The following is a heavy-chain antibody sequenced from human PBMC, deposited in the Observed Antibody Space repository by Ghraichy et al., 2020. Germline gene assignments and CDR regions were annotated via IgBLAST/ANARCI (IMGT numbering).Heavy chain of an antibody. V-gene: IGHV3-48*02. J-gene: IGHJ6*02. D-gene: IGHD4-23*01. CDR1: GFTFSGYS. CDR2: ITSRSRTI. CDR3: ARGATVVRFFYYDGMDV. Sequence: GESLNISCVGSGFTFSGYSMNWVRQSPGKGLEWVSYITSRSRTIFYADSVKGRFTISRDNAQNSLYLQMNSLRDEDTAVYYCARGATVVRFFYYDGMDVWGQGTTVTVSS.